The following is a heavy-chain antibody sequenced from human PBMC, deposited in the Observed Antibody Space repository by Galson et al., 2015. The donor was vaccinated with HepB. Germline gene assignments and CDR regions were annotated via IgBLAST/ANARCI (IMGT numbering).Heavy chain of an antibody. CDR3: AKEEIVGGSYYYGMDV. V-gene: IGHV3-30*02. CDR2: IRYDGSNK. Sequence: SLRLSCAASGFTFSSYGMHWVRQAPGKGLEWVAFIRYDGSNKYYADSVKGRFTISRDNSKNTLYLQMNSLRAEDTAVYYCAKEEIVGGSYYYGMDVWGQGTTVTVSS. J-gene: IGHJ6*02. D-gene: IGHD2-15*01. CDR1: GFTFSSYG.